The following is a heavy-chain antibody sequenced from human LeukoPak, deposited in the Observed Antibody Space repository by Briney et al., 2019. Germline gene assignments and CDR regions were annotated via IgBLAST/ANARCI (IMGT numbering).Heavy chain of an antibody. CDR1: DDSITIYY. CDR3: ARDLHLVKSSWYYFDY. J-gene: IGHJ4*02. D-gene: IGHD6-13*01. CDR2: IDHTGIT. V-gene: IGHV4-59*01. Sequence: SETLSLTCTVSDDSITIYYWSWIRQPPGKGLEWIGYIDHTGITNYNPSLNSRVTISRDTSKNHFSLELSSATAADTAVYYCARDLHLVKSSWYYFDYWGQGTLVTVSS.